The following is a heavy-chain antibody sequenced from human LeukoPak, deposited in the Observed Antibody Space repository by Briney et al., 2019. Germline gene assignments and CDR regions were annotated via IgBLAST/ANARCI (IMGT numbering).Heavy chain of an antibody. D-gene: IGHD3-22*01. J-gene: IGHJ4*02. CDR3: ARSGSGYYYPPYDY. V-gene: IGHV1-2*02. CDR1: GYTFTSYY. Sequence: GASVKVSCKASGYTFTSYYMHWVRQAPGQGLEWMGWINPNSGGTNYAQKFQGRVTMTRDTSISTAYMELGRLRSDDTAVYYCARSGSGYYYPPYDYWGQGTLVTVSS. CDR2: INPNSGGT.